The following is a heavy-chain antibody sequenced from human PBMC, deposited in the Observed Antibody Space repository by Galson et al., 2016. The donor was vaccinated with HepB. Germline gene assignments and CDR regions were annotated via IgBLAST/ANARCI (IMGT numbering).Heavy chain of an antibody. CDR1: GFASFDYA. J-gene: IGHJ4*02. Sequence: SLRLSCAASGFASFDYAMTWVRQAPGKGLEWVSGISGSSGTTDYVDSVKGRFTISRDNSKNTVYLQMNSLRAEDTAVYYCAKEYCRGGSCHVDSWGQGTLVTVSS. V-gene: IGHV3-23*01. CDR3: AKEYCRGGSCHVDS. CDR2: ISGSSGTT. D-gene: IGHD2-15*01.